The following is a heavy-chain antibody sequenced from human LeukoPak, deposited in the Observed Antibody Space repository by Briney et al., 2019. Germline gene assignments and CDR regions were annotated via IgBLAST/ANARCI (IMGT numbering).Heavy chain of an antibody. CDR3: AKASHGALPYGMDV. D-gene: IGHD4-17*01. CDR1: GFTFDDYA. Sequence: PGRSLRLSCAASGFTFDDYAMHWVRHAPGKGLEWVSGISWNSGSIGYAVSVKGRFTISRDNAKNSLYLQMNSLRAEDTALYYCAKASHGALPYGMDVWGQGTTVTVSS. V-gene: IGHV3-9*01. J-gene: IGHJ6*02. CDR2: ISWNSGSI.